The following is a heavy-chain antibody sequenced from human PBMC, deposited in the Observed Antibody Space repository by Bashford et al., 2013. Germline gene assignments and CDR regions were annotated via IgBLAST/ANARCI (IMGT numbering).Heavy chain of an antibody. Sequence: ASVKVSCKASGYTFTSYDINWVRQATGQGLEWMGWMNPNSGNTGYAQKFQGRVTMTRNTSISTAYMELSSLRSEDTAVYYCARVNYDFWSGYYIYYYYGMDVWGQGTTVTVSS. CDR3: ARVNYDFWSGYYIYYYYGMDV. CDR2: MNPNSGNT. D-gene: IGHD3-3*01. V-gene: IGHV1-8*01. J-gene: IGHJ6*02. CDR1: GYTFTSYD.